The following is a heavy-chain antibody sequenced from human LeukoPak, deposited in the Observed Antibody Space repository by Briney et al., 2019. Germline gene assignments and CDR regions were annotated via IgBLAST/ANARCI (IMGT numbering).Heavy chain of an antibody. CDR3: VKDPRDTYGTNWFDP. J-gene: IGHJ5*02. Sequence: GGSLRLSCVASGFIFWNYAMSWVRQAPGKGLEWVSQISGNGGATWYTSSARDRFTISRDNSKNTLYLQMTSLRAEDTAIYYCVKDPRDTYGTNWFDPWGQGTRLTVPS. CDR1: GFIFWNYA. V-gene: IGHV3-23*01. CDR2: ISGNGGAT. D-gene: IGHD1-1*01.